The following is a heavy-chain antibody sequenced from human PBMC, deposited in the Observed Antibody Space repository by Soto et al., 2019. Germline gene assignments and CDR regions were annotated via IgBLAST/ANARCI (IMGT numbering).Heavy chain of an antibody. CDR2: ISTYNGDT. J-gene: IGHJ6*02. CDR1: GYTFTTSG. CDR3: ARQGSWPYYYYGLDV. D-gene: IGHD1-26*01. Sequence: QVQLVQSGPEVKKPGASVKVSCEASGYTFTTSGISWVRQAPGQGLEWMGWISTYNGDTNSAQKFQGRVTMTADTPTGTVYMELMSLKSDDTAVYYCARQGSWPYYYYGLDVWGQGTTVTVSS. V-gene: IGHV1-18*01.